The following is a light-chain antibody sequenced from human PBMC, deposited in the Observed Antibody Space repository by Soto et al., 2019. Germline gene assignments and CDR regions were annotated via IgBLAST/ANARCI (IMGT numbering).Light chain of an antibody. Sequence: QSVLTQPPSASGSPGQSVTISCTGTGSDVGGNNYVSWYQQHPGKAPKLMIYEVNKRPSGVPDRFSGSKSGNTASLTVSGLQADDEADYYCNSYVGNTKNVVFGGGTQLTVL. CDR1: GSDVGGNNY. CDR2: EVN. CDR3: NSYVGNTKNVV. V-gene: IGLV2-8*01. J-gene: IGLJ2*01.